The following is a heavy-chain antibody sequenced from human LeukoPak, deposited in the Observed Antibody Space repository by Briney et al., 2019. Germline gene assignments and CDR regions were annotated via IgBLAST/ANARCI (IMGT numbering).Heavy chain of an antibody. CDR2: ISGSGGST. D-gene: IGHD3-16*01. Sequence: GGSLRLSCAASGFTFSSYAMSWVRQAPGKGLEWVSAISGSGGSTYYADSVKGRFTISRDNSKNTLYLQMNSLRAEDTVVYYCARDSSGRGEDYYYYMDVWGKGTTVTVSS. J-gene: IGHJ6*03. V-gene: IGHV3-23*01. CDR1: GFTFSSYA. CDR3: ARDSSGRGEDYYYYMDV.